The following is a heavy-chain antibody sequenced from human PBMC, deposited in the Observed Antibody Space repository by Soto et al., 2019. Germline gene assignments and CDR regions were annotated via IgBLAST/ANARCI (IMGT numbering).Heavy chain of an antibody. CDR1: GFTFSTYA. J-gene: IGHJ6*02. D-gene: IGHD2-2*02. Sequence: QVQLVESGGGVVQPGGSPRLSCAASGFTFSTYAIHWVRQAPGEGLEWVTVISYDGNHKYYADSVRGRFTISRDNSRNTLYLQMNSLRAEDSAVYYCARAPTRSASCYKNCYYYGMDVWGQGTTVTVSS. CDR2: ISYDGNHK. CDR3: ARAPTRSASCYKNCYYYGMDV. V-gene: IGHV3-30-3*01.